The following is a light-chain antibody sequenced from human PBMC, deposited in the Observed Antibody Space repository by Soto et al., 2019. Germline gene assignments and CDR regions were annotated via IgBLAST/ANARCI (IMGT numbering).Light chain of an antibody. V-gene: IGKV3-20*01. CDR2: GAS. J-gene: IGKJ1*01. CDR3: QQYGNSPRT. CDR1: QSVSSNY. Sequence: EIVLTQSPGTLSLSLGESVTLSCRASQSVSSNYLAWFQQKPGQAPRLLIYGASSRATGIPDRFSGSGSGTDFTLTISRLEPEDFAVYYCQQYGNSPRTFGQGTKVEI.